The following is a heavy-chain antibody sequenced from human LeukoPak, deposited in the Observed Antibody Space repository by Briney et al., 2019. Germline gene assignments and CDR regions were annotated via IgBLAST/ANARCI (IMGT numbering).Heavy chain of an antibody. D-gene: IGHD5-12*01. CDR3: ARSSGYSGYDQYFQH. Sequence: KPSETLSLTCTVSGGSISSYYWSWIRQPPGKGLEWIGYIYYSGSTNYNPSLKSRVTISVDTSKNQFPLKLSSVTAADTAVYYCARSSGYSGYDQYFQHWGQGTLVTVSS. CDR2: IYYSGST. J-gene: IGHJ1*01. CDR1: GGSISSYY. V-gene: IGHV4-59*01.